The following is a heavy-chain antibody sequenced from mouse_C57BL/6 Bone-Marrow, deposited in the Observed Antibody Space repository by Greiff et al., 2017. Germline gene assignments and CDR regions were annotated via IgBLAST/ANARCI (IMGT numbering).Heavy chain of an antibody. V-gene: IGHV10-1*01. CDR3: VRHYYGFDY. J-gene: IGHJ2*01. D-gene: IGHD1-1*01. CDR2: IRSKSNNYAT. CDR1: GFSFNTYA. Sequence: EVNVVESGGGLVQPKGSLKLSCAASGFSFNTYAMNWVRQAPGKGLEWVARIRSKSNNYATYYADSVKDRFTISRDDSESMLYLQMNNLKTEDTAMYYCVRHYYGFDYCGQGTTLTVSS.